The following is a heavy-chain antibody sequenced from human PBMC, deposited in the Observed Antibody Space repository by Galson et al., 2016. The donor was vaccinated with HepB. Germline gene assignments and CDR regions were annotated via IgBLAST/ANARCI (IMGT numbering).Heavy chain of an antibody. J-gene: IGHJ5*02. CDR1: GFTVSSNY. CDR2: IYSGGNA. V-gene: IGHV3-66*01. CDR3: ARDLFPRGCSGGSFYALDP. D-gene: IGHD2-15*01. Sequence: SLRLSCAASGFTVSSNYMNWVRQAPGKGLEWVSVIYSGGNAYYADSVKGRFTIFRDNSKNTLYVQMNSLRAEDTAGYYCARDLFPRGCSGGSFYALDPWGQGTRVTVSS.